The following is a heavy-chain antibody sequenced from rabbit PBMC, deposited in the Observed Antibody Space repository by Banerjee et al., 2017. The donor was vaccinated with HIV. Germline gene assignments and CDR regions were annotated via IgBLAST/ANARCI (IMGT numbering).Heavy chain of an antibody. J-gene: IGHJ4*01. D-gene: IGHD1-1*01. Sequence: QEQLLESGGGLVKPEGSLTLTCKASGFDFTSLGFGWFRQAPGKGLEWIGYIHVDYDHTDYANWVNGRFTISLDNAQNTVFLQLTSLTAADTATYFCVRDYRYASSSGYYDLWGPGTLVTVS. CDR1: GFDFTSLG. CDR3: VRDYRYASSSGYYDL. CDR2: IHVDYDHT. V-gene: IGHV1S47*01.